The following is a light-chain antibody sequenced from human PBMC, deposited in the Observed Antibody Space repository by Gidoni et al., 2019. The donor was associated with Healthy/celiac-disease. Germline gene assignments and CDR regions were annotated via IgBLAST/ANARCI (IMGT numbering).Light chain of an antibody. CDR2: GAS. V-gene: IGKV3-15*01. Sequence: LSVSPGERATLSCRASQSVSSNLAWYQQKPGQAPRLLIYGASTRATGIPARFSGSGSGTEFTLTISSLQSEDFAVYYCQQYNNWPPWTFGQGTKVEIK. CDR1: QSVSSN. CDR3: QQYNNWPPWT. J-gene: IGKJ1*01.